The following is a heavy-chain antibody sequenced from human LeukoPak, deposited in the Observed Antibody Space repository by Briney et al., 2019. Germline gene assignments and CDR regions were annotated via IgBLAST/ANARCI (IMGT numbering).Heavy chain of an antibody. D-gene: IGHD6-19*01. V-gene: IGHV1-69*06. J-gene: IGHJ4*02. Sequence: SVKVSCKASGGTFSSYAISWVRQAPGQGLEWMGGIIPIFGTANYAQKFQGRVTITADKSTSTAYMELSSLRSEDTAVYYCARGVSSGRYPLYYWGQGTLVTVSS. CDR1: GGTFSSYA. CDR2: IIPIFGTA. CDR3: ARGVSSGRYPLYY.